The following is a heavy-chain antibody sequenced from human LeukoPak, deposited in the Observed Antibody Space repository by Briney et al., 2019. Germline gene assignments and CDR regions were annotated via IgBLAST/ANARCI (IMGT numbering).Heavy chain of an antibody. J-gene: IGHJ6*02. CDR3: ARGPYCSSTSCLDGMDA. Sequence: PSETLSLTCAVYGGSFSGYYWSWIRQPPGKGLEWIGEINHSGSTNYNPSLKSRVTISVDTSKNQFSLKLSSVTAADTAVYYCARGPYCSSTSCLDGMDAWGQGTTVTVSS. CDR1: GGSFSGYY. CDR2: INHSGST. D-gene: IGHD2-2*01. V-gene: IGHV4-34*01.